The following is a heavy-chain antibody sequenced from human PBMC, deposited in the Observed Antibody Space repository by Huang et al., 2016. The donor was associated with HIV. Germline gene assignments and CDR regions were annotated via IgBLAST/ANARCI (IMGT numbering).Heavy chain of an antibody. Sequence: QIRLVQSGAEVKKPGASVRVSCQASGYAFSDYGFSWGRPAPGRGPGWGGWDSAYNGETNYGQRFQGRVTWTTDTATTTVYMDLRSLRSYDTAVYYCARDPKYHSFPYFRQRRGIEIWGQGTVVTVSS. CDR1: GYAFSDYG. V-gene: IGHV1-18*04. CDR3: ARDPKYHSFPYFRQRRGIEI. D-gene: IGHD3-16*01. CDR2: DSAYNGET. J-gene: IGHJ3*02.